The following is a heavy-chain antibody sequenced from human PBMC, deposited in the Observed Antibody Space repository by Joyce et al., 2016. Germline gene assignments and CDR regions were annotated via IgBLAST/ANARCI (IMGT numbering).Heavy chain of an antibody. Sequence: QLVESGGGVVEPGRSLRLSCAASAFTFSRYAMHWVRQAPGKGLEGVAVISNDGGKTYYADSVKGRFTISRDNSKNTVYLQMNSVRAEDTAVYYCARGGQIVVIIDYWGQGTLVTVSS. CDR2: ISNDGGKT. CDR1: AFTFSRYA. J-gene: IGHJ4*02. D-gene: IGHD3-22*01. CDR3: ARGGQIVVIIDY. V-gene: IGHV3-30-3*01.